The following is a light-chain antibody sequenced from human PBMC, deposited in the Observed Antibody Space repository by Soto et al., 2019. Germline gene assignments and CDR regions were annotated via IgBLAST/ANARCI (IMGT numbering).Light chain of an antibody. CDR3: CSYAGSYTVV. CDR2: DVS. V-gene: IGLV2-14*01. CDR1: SSDIGVYNY. J-gene: IGLJ2*01. Sequence: QSALTQPASVSGSPGQSITISCTGTSSDIGVYNYVSWYQQHPGKAPKLMIYDVSNRPSGVSNRFSGSKSGNTASLTISGLQAEDEADYYCCSYAGSYTVVFGGGTKLTVL.